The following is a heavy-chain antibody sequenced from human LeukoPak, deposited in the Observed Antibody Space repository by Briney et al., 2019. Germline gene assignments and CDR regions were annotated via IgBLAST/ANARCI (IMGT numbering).Heavy chain of an antibody. CDR1: GFTFSDYW. D-gene: IGHD7-27*01. Sequence: GGSLRLSCAASGFTFSDYWMSWVRQAPGEGLEWVANINQDGSETYYVDSVEGRFTISRDNAKNSLFLQMSSLRAEDTAVYFCSGDPGDYWGQGTLVTVSS. V-gene: IGHV3-7*04. CDR2: INQDGSET. CDR3: SGDPGDY. J-gene: IGHJ4*02.